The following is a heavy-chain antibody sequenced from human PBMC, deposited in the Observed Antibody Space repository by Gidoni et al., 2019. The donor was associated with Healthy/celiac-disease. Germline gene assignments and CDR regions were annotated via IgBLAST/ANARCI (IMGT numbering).Heavy chain of an antibody. CDR3: ARTGMGATGIDY. CDR2: VIPIFGTA. CDR1: GGTFRSYA. Sequence: QVQLVQSGAEVKKPGSSVQVSCKASGGTFRSYAIRWVRQAPGQGHEWMGGVIPIFGTANYAQKFQGRVTITADKSTSTTYMELSSLRSEDAAVYYCARTGMGATGIDYWGQGTLVTVSS. D-gene: IGHD1-26*01. V-gene: IGHV1-69*06. J-gene: IGHJ4*02.